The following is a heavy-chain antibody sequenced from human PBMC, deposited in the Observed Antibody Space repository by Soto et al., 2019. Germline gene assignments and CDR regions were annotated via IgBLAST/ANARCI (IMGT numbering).Heavy chain of an antibody. D-gene: IGHD2-15*01. V-gene: IGHV4-34*01. Sequence: QVQLQQWGAGLLKPSETLPLTCAVYGGSFSGYYWSWIRQPPGKGLEWIGEINHSGSTNYNPSLKSRVTISVDTSKNQFSLKLSSVTAADTAVYYCARKSAAYYFDYWGQGTLVTVSS. J-gene: IGHJ4*02. CDR3: ARKSAAYYFDY. CDR1: GGSFSGYY. CDR2: INHSGST.